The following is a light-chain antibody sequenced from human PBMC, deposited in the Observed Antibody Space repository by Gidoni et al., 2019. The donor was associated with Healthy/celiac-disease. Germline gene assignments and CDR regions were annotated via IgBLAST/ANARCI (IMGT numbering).Light chain of an antibody. V-gene: IGLV2-14*01. J-gene: IGLJ3*02. CDR3: SSYTSSSTLV. Sequence: QSALTQPASVSGSPGQSITISCTGTSSDVGGYNYVSWYQQHPGKAPKLRIYDVSNRPSGASNRFSGSKSGNTASLTISGLQAEDEADYYCSSYTSSSTLVFGGGTKLPVL. CDR1: SSDVGGYNY. CDR2: DVS.